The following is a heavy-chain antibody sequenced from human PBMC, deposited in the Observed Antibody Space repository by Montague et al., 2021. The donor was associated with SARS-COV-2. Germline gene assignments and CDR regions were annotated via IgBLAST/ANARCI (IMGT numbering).Heavy chain of an antibody. J-gene: IGHJ4*02. D-gene: IGHD2-21*01. CDR1: GGSISSYY. V-gene: IGHV4-59*12. CDR3: ARARRSYYCGGGRSAYFDF. CDR2: IYYSGST. Sequence: SETLSLTCTVSGGSISSYYWSWIRQPPGKGLEWIGYIYYSGSTNYNPSLKSRVTISVDTSKNQFSLKLSSVTAADTAVYYCARARRSYYCGGGRSAYFDFWGQGTLVTVSS.